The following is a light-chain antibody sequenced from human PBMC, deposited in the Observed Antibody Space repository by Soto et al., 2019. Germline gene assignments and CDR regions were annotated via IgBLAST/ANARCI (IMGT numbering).Light chain of an antibody. J-gene: IGLJ3*02. CDR1: SSNIGSNT. Sequence: QLVLTQATSASGTPGQRVTISCSGSSSNIGSNTVSWYQQVPGTAPKLLIYSNDQRPSGVPDRFSGSKSGTSASLAIGGLQSEDEADYYCAAWDDSLNGWVFGGGTKVTVL. V-gene: IGLV1-44*01. CDR3: AAWDDSLNGWV. CDR2: SND.